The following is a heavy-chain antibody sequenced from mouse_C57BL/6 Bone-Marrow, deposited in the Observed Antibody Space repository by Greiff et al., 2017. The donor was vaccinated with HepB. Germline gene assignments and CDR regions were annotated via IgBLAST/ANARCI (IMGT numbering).Heavy chain of an antibody. D-gene: IGHD1-1*01. CDR2: IDPENGDT. V-gene: IGHV14-4*01. Sequence: VQLKQSGAELVRPGASVKLSCTASGFNIKDYYMHWVKQRPEQGLEWIGWIDPENGDTEYASKFQGKATITADTSSNTAYLQLSSLTSEDTAVYYCTKDYGSSYPNYFDYWGQGTTLTVSS. CDR1: GFNIKDYY. J-gene: IGHJ2*01. CDR3: TKDYGSSYPNYFDY.